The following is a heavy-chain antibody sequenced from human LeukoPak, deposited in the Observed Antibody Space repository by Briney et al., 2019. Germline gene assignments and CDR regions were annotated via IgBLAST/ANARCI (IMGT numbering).Heavy chain of an antibody. CDR3: ARGIKGVLLRFLEWLSIDY. J-gene: IGHJ4*02. V-gene: IGHV3-21*06. Sequence: GGSLRLSCAASGFTFTSYNMNWVRQAPGRGLEWVSSITSSSSYIYYADSVKGRFTISRDNAKNSLYLQMNSLRAEDTAVYYCARGIKGVLLRFLEWLSIDYWGQGTLVTVSS. CDR2: ITSSSSYI. D-gene: IGHD3-3*01. CDR1: GFTFTSYN.